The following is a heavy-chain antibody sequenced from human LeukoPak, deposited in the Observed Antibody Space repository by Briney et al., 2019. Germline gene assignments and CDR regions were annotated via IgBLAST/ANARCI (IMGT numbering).Heavy chain of an antibody. V-gene: IGHV4-4*07. CDR3: ARDLVVAATQRRWFDP. D-gene: IGHD2-15*01. Sequence: PSETLSLTCTVSGGSISSYYWSWIRQPAGKGLEWIGRIYTSGSTNHNPSLKSRVTMSVDTSKNQFSLKLSSVTAADTAVYYCARDLVVAATQRRWFDPWGQGTLVTVS. CDR2: IYTSGST. CDR1: GGSISSYY. J-gene: IGHJ5*02.